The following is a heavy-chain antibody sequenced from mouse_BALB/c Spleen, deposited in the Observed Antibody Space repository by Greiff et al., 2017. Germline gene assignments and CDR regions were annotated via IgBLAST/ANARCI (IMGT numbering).Heavy chain of an antibody. CDR1: GFTFTDYY. J-gene: IGHJ3*01. CDR3: ARDMRYYRYDWFAY. Sequence: EVKLQESGGGLVQPGGSLRLSCATSGFTFTDYYMSWVRQPPGKALEWLGFIRNKANGYTTEYSASVKGRFTISRDNSQSILYLQMNTLRAEDSATYYCARDMRYYRYDWFAYWGQGTLVTVSA. V-gene: IGHV7-3*02. D-gene: IGHD2-14*01. CDR2: IRNKANGYTT.